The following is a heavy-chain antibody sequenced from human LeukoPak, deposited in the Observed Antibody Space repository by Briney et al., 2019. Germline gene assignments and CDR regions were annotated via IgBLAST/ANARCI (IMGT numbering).Heavy chain of an antibody. Sequence: PSETLSLTCTVSGGSISSYYWSWIRQPPGRELECIGYIYYKGSTTYNPSLKSRVTISVDTSKNQFSLKLSSVTAADTAVYYCASRGGPWEPIDYWGQGTLVTVSS. CDR2: IYYKGST. CDR1: GGSISSYY. D-gene: IGHD1-26*01. J-gene: IGHJ4*02. CDR3: ASRGGPWEPIDY. V-gene: IGHV4-59*01.